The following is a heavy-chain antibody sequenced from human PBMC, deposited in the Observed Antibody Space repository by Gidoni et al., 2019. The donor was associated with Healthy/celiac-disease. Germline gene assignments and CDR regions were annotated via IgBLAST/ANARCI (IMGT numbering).Heavy chain of an antibody. CDR1: GFSLSTSGVG. D-gene: IGHD5-12*01. CDR3: AHERGYSGYALFDY. CDR2: IYWNDDK. V-gene: IGHV2-5*01. Sequence: QITLKASGPTLVKPTQTLTLTCTFSGFSLSTSGVGVGWIRQPPGKALEWLALIYWNDDKRYSPSLKSSLTITKDTSKNQVVLTMTNMDPVDTATYYCAHERGYSGYALFDYWGQGTLVTVSS. J-gene: IGHJ4*02.